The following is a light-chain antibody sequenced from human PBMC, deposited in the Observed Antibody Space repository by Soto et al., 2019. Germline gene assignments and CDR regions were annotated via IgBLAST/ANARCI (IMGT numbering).Light chain of an antibody. CDR2: AAS. CDR1: QTISSW. V-gene: IGKV1-17*01. CDR3: LQHNSYPPT. Sequence: DIQMTQSPSTLYGSVGDRVTITCRASQTISSWLAWYQQKPGKAPKRLIYAASSLQSGVPSRFSGSGSGTEFTLTISSLQPEDFATYYCLQHNSYPPTFGQGTKVDIK. J-gene: IGKJ1*01.